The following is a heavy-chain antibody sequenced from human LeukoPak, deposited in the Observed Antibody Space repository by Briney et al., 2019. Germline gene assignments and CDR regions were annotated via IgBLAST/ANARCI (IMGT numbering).Heavy chain of an antibody. CDR2: IKRDGSEK. J-gene: IGHJ5*02. Sequence: GGSLRLSCAASGFTFSKHWMSWVRQAPGKGLEWVANIKRDGSEKYYVDSVKGRFIISRDNAKNSLYLQMNSLSAEDTAVYYCARVGDRRQLTAWGQGTLVTVSS. D-gene: IGHD7-27*01. CDR1: GFTFSKHW. V-gene: IGHV3-7*01. CDR3: ARVGDRRQLTA.